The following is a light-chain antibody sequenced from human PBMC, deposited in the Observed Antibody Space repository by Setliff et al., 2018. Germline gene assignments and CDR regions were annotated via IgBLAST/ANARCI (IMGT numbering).Light chain of an antibody. J-gene: IGKJ4*01. CDR1: QSLSSN. CDR3: QQYNNWPIT. Sequence: TLSVSPGERVTLSCRASQSLSSNLAWYQQKRGQAPRLLINGAFTRATGIPARFSGSGSGTEFTLTISSLQSEDFAVYYCQQYNNWPITFGGGTKVDIK. CDR2: GAF. V-gene: IGKV3-15*01.